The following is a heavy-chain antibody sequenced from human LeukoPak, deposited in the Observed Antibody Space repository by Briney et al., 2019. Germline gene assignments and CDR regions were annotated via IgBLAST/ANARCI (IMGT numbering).Heavy chain of an antibody. J-gene: IGHJ5*02. CDR2: ISGSSST. V-gene: IGHV3-11*06. CDR1: VFTFSDYY. D-gene: IGHD3-10*01. CDR3: ARDRGLGYFDP. Sequence: SLRLSCATSVFTFSDYYMSWIRQAPGKGLGRVSYISGSSSTNYADSLKARFTISRYNADNSVYLQRDSLRAEDTAVYYCARDRGLGYFDPWGEG.